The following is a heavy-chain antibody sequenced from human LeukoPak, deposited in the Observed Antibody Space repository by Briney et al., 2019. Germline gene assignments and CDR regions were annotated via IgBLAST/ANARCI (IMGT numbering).Heavy chain of an antibody. Sequence: GGSLRLSCAVSGFTFSNYWMSWVRQAPGKGLEWVASINEDGSEKHSVDSVKGRFTVSRDNAENSLYLQMNSLRAEDTAVYYCGRPGTHWNYDYWGQGILVTISS. CDR3: GRPGTHWNYDY. J-gene: IGHJ4*02. D-gene: IGHD1-7*01. CDR2: INEDGSEK. CDR1: GFTFSNYW. V-gene: IGHV3-7*01.